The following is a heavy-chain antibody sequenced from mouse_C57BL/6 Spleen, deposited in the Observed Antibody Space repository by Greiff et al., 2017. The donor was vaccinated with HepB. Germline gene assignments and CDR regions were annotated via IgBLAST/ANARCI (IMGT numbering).Heavy chain of an antibody. CDR3: ARYKLWYYLDY. CDR2: IRNKANGYTT. J-gene: IGHJ2*01. Sequence: EVHLVESGGGLVQPGGSLSLSCAASGFTFTDYYMSWVRQPPGKALEWLGFIRNKANGYTTEYSASVKGRFTISRDNSQSILYLQMNALRAEDSATYYGARYKLWYYLDYWGQGTTLTVSS. D-gene: IGHD6-1*01. CDR1: GFTFTDYY. V-gene: IGHV7-3*01.